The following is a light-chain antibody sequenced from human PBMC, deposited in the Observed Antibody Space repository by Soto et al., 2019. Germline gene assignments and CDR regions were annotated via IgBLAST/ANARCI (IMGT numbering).Light chain of an antibody. Sequence: QAVVTQLPSASGTPGQRVTISCSGSSSNIGTNTVNWYQQLPGTAPKLLIYRNNQRPSGVPDRFSGSKSGTSASLAISGLQSDDEADYYCAAWDDSLIYVFGSGTKLTVL. CDR1: SSNIGTNT. J-gene: IGLJ1*01. V-gene: IGLV1-44*01. CDR2: RNN. CDR3: AAWDDSLIYV.